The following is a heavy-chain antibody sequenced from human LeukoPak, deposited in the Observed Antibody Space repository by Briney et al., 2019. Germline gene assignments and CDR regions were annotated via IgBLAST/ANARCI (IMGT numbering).Heavy chain of an antibody. V-gene: IGHV1-2*04. Sequence: ASVKVSCKASGYTFTGYYMHWVRQAPGQGLEWMGWINPNSGGTNYAQKFQGWVTMTRDTSISTAYMEPSRLRSDDTAVYYCARAEGSGWVYYFDYWGQGTLVTVSS. J-gene: IGHJ4*02. CDR2: INPNSGGT. CDR1: GYTFTGYY. CDR3: ARAEGSGWVYYFDY. D-gene: IGHD6-19*01.